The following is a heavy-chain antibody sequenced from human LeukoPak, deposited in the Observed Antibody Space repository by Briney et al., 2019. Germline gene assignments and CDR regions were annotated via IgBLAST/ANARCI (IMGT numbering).Heavy chain of an antibody. Sequence: PSETLSLTCTVSGASISSAGYYWAWIRQPPGQGLEWIGTIYYGRTTYYNPSLTSRVSISVDTSKRQFSLKLSSVTAADTAVYYCASHSKIASSRYDYYYYMDVWGKGTTVTVSS. D-gene: IGHD3-3*02. CDR2: IYYGRTT. CDR1: GASISSAGYY. CDR3: ASHSKIASSRYDYYYYMDV. J-gene: IGHJ6*03. V-gene: IGHV4-39*01.